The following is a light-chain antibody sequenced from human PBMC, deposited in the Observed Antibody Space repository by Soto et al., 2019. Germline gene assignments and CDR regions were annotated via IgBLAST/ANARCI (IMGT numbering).Light chain of an antibody. V-gene: IGKV2-30*01. Sequence: DIVLTQSPLSLPVTLGQPASISCRSSQSLVYSDGNTYLNWIQQRPGQSPRRLISKVSNRDSGVPDRFTGSGSGTDFTREISGVEADDIGVYYCMQGTHWPPTFGQGTRLDIK. J-gene: IGKJ5*01. CDR2: KVS. CDR1: QSLVYSDGNTY. CDR3: MQGTHWPPT.